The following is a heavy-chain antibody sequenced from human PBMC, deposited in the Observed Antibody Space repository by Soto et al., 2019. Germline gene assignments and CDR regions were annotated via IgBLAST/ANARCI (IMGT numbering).Heavy chain of an antibody. Sequence: WEWIRQPPGKGLEWIGSIYYSGSTYYNPSLKSRVTISVDTSKNQFSLKLSSVTAADTAVYYCARIGALGIFGVAITDYYYYGMDVWRQGTTVTVSS. D-gene: IGHD3-3*01. J-gene: IGHJ6*02. V-gene: IGHV4-39*01. CDR3: ARIGALGIFGVAITDYYYYGMDV. CDR2: IYYSGST.